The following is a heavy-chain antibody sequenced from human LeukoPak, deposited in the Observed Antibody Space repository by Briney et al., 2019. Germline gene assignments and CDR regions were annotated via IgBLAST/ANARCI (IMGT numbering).Heavy chain of an antibody. Sequence: PGGSLRLSCAASGFSFSGYSINWVRQVPGKGLECLLSISSDSKYIYYAGSMKGRFTVSRDNARNSLYLQMGSLTPEDMALYYCARGRAYSRDWFDPWGQGTLSPSPQ. V-gene: IGHV3-21*01. CDR3: ARGRAYSRDWFDP. CDR1: GFSFSGYS. D-gene: IGHD5-18*01. J-gene: IGHJ5*02. CDR2: ISSDSKYI.